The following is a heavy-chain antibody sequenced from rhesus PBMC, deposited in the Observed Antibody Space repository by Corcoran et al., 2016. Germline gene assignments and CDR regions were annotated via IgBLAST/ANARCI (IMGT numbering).Heavy chain of an antibody. CDR1: GFTFRSYG. Sequence: EVQLVETGGGLVQPGGSLKLSCVASGFTFRSYGMSWVRQAPGKGLEWVSGINSVGGSTYFADSVKGRFTISRDKSKNTLSLQMNSLRPEDTAVYYCRGGNWEVDYWGQGVLVTVSS. V-gene: IGHV3S5*01. CDR2: INSVGGST. CDR3: RGGNWEVDY. D-gene: IGHD6-25*01. J-gene: IGHJ4*01.